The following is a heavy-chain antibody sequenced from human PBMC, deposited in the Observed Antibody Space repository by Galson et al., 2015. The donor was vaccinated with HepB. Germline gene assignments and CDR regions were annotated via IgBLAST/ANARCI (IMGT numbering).Heavy chain of an antibody. CDR1: GFTFTDYW. Sequence: SLRLSCAASGFTFTDYWMSWVRQTPGKGLEWVANIKEDGSEKNCVNSVKGRFSISRDNANNSLYLQMKGLRPADTAVYFCARVKSDPGMPFDCWGQGTLVIVSS. V-gene: IGHV3-7*05. D-gene: IGHD2-2*01. J-gene: IGHJ4*02. CDR2: IKEDGSEK. CDR3: ARVKSDPGMPFDC.